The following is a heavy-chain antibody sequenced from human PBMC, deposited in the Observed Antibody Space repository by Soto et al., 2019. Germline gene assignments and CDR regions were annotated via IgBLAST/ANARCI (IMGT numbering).Heavy chain of an antibody. J-gene: IGHJ5*02. CDR1: GFTFSSYG. V-gene: IGHV3-30*03. Sequence: QVQLVESGGGVVQPGRSLRLSCAASGFTFSSYGMHWVRQAPGKGLEWVAVISYDGSNKYYADSVKGRFTISRDNSKNTLYLQMNSRRAEDTAVYYCLVVVAATPARNNWFDPWGQGTLVTVSS. D-gene: IGHD2-15*01. CDR2: ISYDGSNK. CDR3: LVVVAATPARNNWFDP.